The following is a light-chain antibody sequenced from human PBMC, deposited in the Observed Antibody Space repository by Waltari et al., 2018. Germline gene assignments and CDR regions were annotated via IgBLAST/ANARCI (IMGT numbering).Light chain of an antibody. CDR2: RNK. Sequence: QSVLTQPPSASGTPGQRVTISCSGSSSNIGSNYVYWYQQLPGTTPKLLIYRNKQRRSGVPDRFSGSKSGSSASLAISGLRSEDEADYYCAAWDDSLSGRVVFGGGTKLTVL. CDR3: AAWDDSLSGRVV. V-gene: IGLV1-47*01. J-gene: IGLJ2*01. CDR1: SSNIGSNY.